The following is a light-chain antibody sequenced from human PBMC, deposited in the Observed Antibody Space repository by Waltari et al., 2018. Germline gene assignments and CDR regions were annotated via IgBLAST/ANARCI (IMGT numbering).Light chain of an antibody. J-gene: IGLJ2*01. CDR2: NNN. CDR1: SSNIGSNR. Sequence: QSVLTQPPSASATPGQRVTISCSGSSSNIGSNRVYWYQQFPGTTPKLLVYNNNERPSGVPERFSGSKSGTSASLVISGPRSEDEADYYCAAWDDSVKAVLFGGWTKLTVL. V-gene: IGLV1-47*01. CDR3: AAWDDSVKAVL.